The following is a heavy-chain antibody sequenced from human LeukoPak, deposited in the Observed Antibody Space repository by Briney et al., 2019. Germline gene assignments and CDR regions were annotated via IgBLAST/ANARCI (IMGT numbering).Heavy chain of an antibody. D-gene: IGHD4-17*01. J-gene: IGHJ4*02. CDR2: TRNEINRYTT. V-gene: IGHV3-72*01. Sequence: GGSLRLSCAVSGLTLSDHYIDWVRQAPGKGLEWVGRTRNEINRYTTEYAASVKGRFTISRDDSHNSVLLQMNSLKTEDTAVYYCTRDHGDYYFDFWGQGTLVTVSS. CDR1: GLTLSDHY. CDR3: TRDHGDYYFDF.